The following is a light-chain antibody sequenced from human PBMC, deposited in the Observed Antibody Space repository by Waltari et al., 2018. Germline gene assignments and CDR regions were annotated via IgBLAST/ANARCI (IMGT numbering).Light chain of an antibody. CDR2: DAL. Sequence: ETVLTQSPATLSLSPGDRATFSCRASQNIDSYLAWYQQKPGQAHRFLIFDALNRPTGIPARFSGSRSGTDFNLTISSLESEDFAIYYCQQRRNWPWTFGQGTRVEIK. V-gene: IGKV3-11*01. J-gene: IGKJ1*01. CDR1: QNIDSY. CDR3: QQRRNWPWT.